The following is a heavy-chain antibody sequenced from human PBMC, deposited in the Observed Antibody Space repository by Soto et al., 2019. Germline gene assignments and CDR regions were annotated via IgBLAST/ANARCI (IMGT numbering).Heavy chain of an antibody. D-gene: IGHD7-27*01. CDR2: INPNSGGT. Sequence: GASVKVSCKASGYTFTGYYMHWVRQAPGQGLEWMGWINPNSGGTNYAQKFQGWVTMTRDTSISTAYMELSRLRSDDTAVYYCARKITGDPAGYFDYWGQGTLVTVSS. CDR1: GYTFTGYY. V-gene: IGHV1-2*04. CDR3: ARKITGDPAGYFDY. J-gene: IGHJ4*02.